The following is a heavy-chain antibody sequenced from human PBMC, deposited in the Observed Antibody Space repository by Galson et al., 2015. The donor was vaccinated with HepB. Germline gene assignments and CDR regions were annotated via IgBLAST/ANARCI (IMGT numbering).Heavy chain of an antibody. J-gene: IGHJ6*02. D-gene: IGHD2-8*01. V-gene: IGHV2-70*04. CDR2: LDWDDDK. CDR3: ARLGGNCTNGVCLYGLDV. Sequence: PALVKPTQTLTLTCTFSGFSLSTSGMRVTWIRQPPGKALEWLARLDWDDDKFYSTSLKTRLTISKDTSKNQVVLTMTNMDLVDTATYYCARLGGNCTNGVCLYGLDVWGQGTTVTVSS. CDR1: GFSLSTSGMR.